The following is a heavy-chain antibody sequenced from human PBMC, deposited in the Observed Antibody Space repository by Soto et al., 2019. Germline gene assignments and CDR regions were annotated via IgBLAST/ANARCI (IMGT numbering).Heavy chain of an antibody. Sequence: SETLSLTCTVSGGSISSSSYYWGWIRQPPGKGLEWIGSIYYSGSTYYNPSLKSRVTISVDTSKNQFSPKLSSVTAADTAVYYCARRSRIVGATGGFDYWGQGTLVTVSS. CDR2: IYYSGST. CDR1: GGSISSSSYY. D-gene: IGHD1-26*01. J-gene: IGHJ4*02. V-gene: IGHV4-39*01. CDR3: ARRSRIVGATGGFDY.